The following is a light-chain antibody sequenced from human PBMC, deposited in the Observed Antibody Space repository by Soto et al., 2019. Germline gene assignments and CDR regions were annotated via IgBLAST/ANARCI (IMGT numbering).Light chain of an antibody. Sequence: QSALTQPASVSGSPGQSITISCTGTSSDVGGYNFVSWYQQHPGKAPKLMIHDVSDLLSGVSNRFSGSKSGNTASLTISGLQAEDEADYYCSSYTSISTVVFGGGTKLTVL. J-gene: IGLJ3*02. CDR1: SSDVGGYNF. V-gene: IGLV2-14*03. CDR3: SSYTSISTVV. CDR2: DVS.